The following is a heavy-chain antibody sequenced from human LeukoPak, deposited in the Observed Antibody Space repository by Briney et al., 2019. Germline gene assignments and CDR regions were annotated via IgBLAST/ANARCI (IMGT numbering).Heavy chain of an antibody. V-gene: IGHV3-11*01. Sequence: GGSLRLSCAASGFTFRNYYMSWIRQAPGKGLEWVSYISSSGSRIYYADSVKGRFTISRDNAKNSLSLQMNSLRAEDTAVYYCARDNGYSGYDFAYWGQGTLVTVSP. CDR2: ISSSGSRI. CDR1: GFTFRNYY. CDR3: ARDNGYSGYDFAY. D-gene: IGHD5-12*01. J-gene: IGHJ4*02.